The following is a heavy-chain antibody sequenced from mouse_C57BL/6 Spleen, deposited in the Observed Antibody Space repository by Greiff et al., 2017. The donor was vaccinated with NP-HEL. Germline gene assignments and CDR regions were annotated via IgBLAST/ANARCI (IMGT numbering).Heavy chain of an antibody. CDR2: IDPNSGGT. CDR1: GYTFTSYW. CDR3: AREGYYYGSSYVDYFDY. D-gene: IGHD1-1*01. J-gene: IGHJ2*01. Sequence: QVQLKQPGAELVKPGASVKLSCKASGYTFTSYWMHWVKQRPGRGLEWIGRIDPNSGGTKYHEKFKSKATLTVDKPSSAAYMQLSRLTSEDSAVYYCAREGYYYGSSYVDYFDYWGQGTTLTVSS. V-gene: IGHV1-72*01.